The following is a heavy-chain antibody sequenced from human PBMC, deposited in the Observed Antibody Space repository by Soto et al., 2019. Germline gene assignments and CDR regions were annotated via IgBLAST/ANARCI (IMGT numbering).Heavy chain of an antibody. V-gene: IGHV3-30*18. D-gene: IGHD2-2*01. CDR3: AKAGPLVVVPAASYYYGMDV. CDR2: ISYDGSNK. CDR1: GFTFSSYG. Sequence: GGSLRLSCAASGFTFSSYGMHWVRQAPGKGLEWVAVISYDGSNKYYADSVKGRFTISRDNSKNTLYLQMNSLRAEDTAVYYCAKAGPLVVVPAASYYYGMDVWGQGTTVTVS. J-gene: IGHJ6*02.